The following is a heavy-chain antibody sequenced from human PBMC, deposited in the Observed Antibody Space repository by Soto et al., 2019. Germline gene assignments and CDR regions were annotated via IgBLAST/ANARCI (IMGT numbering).Heavy chain of an antibody. CDR1: GFTFSSYS. J-gene: IGHJ4*02. Sequence: PGGSLRLSCAASGFTFSSYSMNWVRQAPGKGLEWGSSISSSSSYIYYADSVKGRFTISRDNAKNSLYLQMNSLRAEDTAVYYCARLYSSGYYLDYWGQGTLVTVSS. D-gene: IGHD3-22*01. CDR2: ISSSSSYI. CDR3: ARLYSSGYYLDY. V-gene: IGHV3-21*01.